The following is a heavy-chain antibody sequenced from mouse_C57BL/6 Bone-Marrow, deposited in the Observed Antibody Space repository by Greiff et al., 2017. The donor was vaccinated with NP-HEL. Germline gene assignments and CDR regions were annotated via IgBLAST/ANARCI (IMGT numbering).Heavy chain of an antibody. CDR3: ARHYYGSSYPFDY. V-gene: IGHV5-12*01. D-gene: IGHD1-1*01. J-gene: IGHJ2*01. Sequence: EVKLMESGGGLVQPGGSLKLSCAASGFTFSDYYMYWVRQTPEKRLEWVAYISNGGGSNYYPDTVKGRFTISRDNAKNTLYLQMSRLKSEDTAMYYCARHYYGSSYPFDYWGQGTTLTVSS. CDR1: GFTFSDYY. CDR2: ISNGGGSN.